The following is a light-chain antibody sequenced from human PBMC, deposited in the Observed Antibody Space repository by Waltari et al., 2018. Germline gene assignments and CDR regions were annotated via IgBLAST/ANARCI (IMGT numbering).Light chain of an antibody. Sequence: EIVMPQSPATLSVSPGARATTSCRASQSVSSNLAWYQQKPGQAPRLLLYGASTRATGIPARFSGSGSGTEFTLTISSLQSEDFAVYYCQQYNNWPPLTFGGGTKVEIK. CDR3: QQYNNWPPLT. CDR1: QSVSSN. V-gene: IGKV3-15*01. CDR2: GAS. J-gene: IGKJ4*01.